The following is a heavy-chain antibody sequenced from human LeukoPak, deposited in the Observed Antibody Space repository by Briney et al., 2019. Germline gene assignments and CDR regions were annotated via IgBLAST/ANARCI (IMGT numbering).Heavy chain of an antibody. CDR2: IYYSGST. J-gene: IGHJ4*02. D-gene: IGHD4/OR15-4a*01. Sequence: SETLSLTCTVSGGSISSYYWSWIRQPPGKGLEWIGYIYYSGSTNYNPSLKSRVTISVDTSKNQFSLKLCSVTAADTAVYYCTRGGAKRRPIDYWGQGTLVTVSS. CDR3: TRGGAKRRPIDY. CDR1: GGSISSYY. V-gene: IGHV4-59*01.